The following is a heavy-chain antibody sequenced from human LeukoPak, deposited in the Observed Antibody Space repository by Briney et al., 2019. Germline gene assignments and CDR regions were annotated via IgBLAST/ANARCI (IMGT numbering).Heavy chain of an antibody. CDR1: GGSFSGYY. Sequence: SETLSLTCAVYGGSFSGYYWSWIRQPPGKGLEWIGEINHSGSTNYNPSLKSRVTISVDTPKNQFSLKLSSVTAADTAVYYCARGQTHPPLWFGELWDYYYYMDVWGKGTTVTISS. D-gene: IGHD3-10*01. CDR3: ARGQTHPPLWFGELWDYYYYMDV. CDR2: INHSGST. J-gene: IGHJ6*03. V-gene: IGHV4-34*01.